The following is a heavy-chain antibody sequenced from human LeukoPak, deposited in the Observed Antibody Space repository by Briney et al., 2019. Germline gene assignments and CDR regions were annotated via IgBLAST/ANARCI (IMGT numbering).Heavy chain of an antibody. D-gene: IGHD6-19*01. J-gene: IGHJ4*02. Sequence: PSETLSLTCTVSGGSVSSGSYYWSWIRQPPGKGLEWIGYIYYSGSTNYNPSLKSRVTISVDTSKNQFSLKLSSVTAADTAIYYCARAPPQGGSSGWYFDYWGQGTLVTVSS. CDR1: GGSVSSGSYY. CDR2: IYYSGST. CDR3: ARAPPQGGSSGWYFDY. V-gene: IGHV4-61*01.